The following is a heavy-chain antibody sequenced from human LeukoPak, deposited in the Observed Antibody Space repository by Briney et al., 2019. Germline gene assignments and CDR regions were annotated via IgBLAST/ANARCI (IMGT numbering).Heavy chain of an antibody. J-gene: IGHJ4*02. CDR1: IFTFDEYY. CDR3: ASSGSYRFDY. V-gene: IGHV3-11*01. Sequence: GGSLRLSCVAFIFTFDEYYMHWIRQAPGKGLEWVSYINSSGSTIYYADSVKGRFTISRDNAKNSLYLQMNSLRVEDTAVYYCASSGSYRFDYWGQGTLVTVSS. D-gene: IGHD1-26*01. CDR2: INSSGSTI.